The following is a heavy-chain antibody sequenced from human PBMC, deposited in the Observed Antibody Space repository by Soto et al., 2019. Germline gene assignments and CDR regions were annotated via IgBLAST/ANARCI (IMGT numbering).Heavy chain of an antibody. Sequence: SETLSLTCTVSGGSVSSGSYYWSWIRQPPGKGLEWIGYIYYSGSTNYNPSLKSRVTISVDTSKNQFSLKLSSVTAADTAVYYCAREHHTSGYCSSTSCPFYYGMDVWGQGTTVTSP. V-gene: IGHV4-61*01. CDR3: AREHHTSGYCSSTSCPFYYGMDV. CDR2: IYYSGST. D-gene: IGHD2-2*01. CDR1: GGSVSSGSYY. J-gene: IGHJ6*02.